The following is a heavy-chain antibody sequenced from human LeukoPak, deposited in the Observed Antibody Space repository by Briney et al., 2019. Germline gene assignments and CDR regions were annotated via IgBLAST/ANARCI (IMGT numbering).Heavy chain of an antibody. CDR1: GYTFTSYY. Sequence: ASVKVSCKASGYTFTSYYMHWVRQAPGQGLEWMGIINPSGGGTSYAQKFQGRVTLTRNTSISTAYMELSSLRSEDTAVYYCASTVRYFDWLLEDWFDPWGQGTLVTVSS. D-gene: IGHD3-9*01. CDR2: INPSGGGT. J-gene: IGHJ5*02. V-gene: IGHV1-46*01. CDR3: ASTVRYFDWLLEDWFDP.